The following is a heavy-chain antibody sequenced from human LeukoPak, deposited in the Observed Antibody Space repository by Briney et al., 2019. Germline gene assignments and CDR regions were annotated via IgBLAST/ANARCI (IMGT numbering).Heavy chain of an antibody. J-gene: IGHJ4*02. CDR1: GYTFTSYG. Sequence: GASVKVSCKASGYTFTSYGISWVRQAPGQGLEWMGWISAYIGITNYAQKLQGRVTMTTDTSTSTAYMELRSLRSDDTAVYYCARVPRDGYNLYFDYWGQGTLVTVSS. CDR2: ISAYIGIT. D-gene: IGHD5-24*01. V-gene: IGHV1-18*01. CDR3: ARVPRDGYNLYFDY.